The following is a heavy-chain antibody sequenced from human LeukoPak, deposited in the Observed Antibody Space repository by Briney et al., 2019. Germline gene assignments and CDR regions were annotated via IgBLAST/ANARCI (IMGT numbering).Heavy chain of an antibody. J-gene: IGHJ4*02. CDR2: VSGSGGST. Sequence: GGSLRLSCAASGFTFSNYAMSWVRQAPGKGLEWVSGVSGSGGSTYYADSVKGRFAISRDNSKNTLSLQMNSLRAEDTAAYYCARSGGTSYFDCWGQGTLVTVSS. CDR3: ARSGGTSYFDC. D-gene: IGHD4-23*01. V-gene: IGHV3-23*01. CDR1: GFTFSNYA.